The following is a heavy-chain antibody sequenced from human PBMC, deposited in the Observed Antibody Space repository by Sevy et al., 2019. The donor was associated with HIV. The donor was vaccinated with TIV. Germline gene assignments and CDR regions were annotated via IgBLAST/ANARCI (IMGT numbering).Heavy chain of an antibody. CDR3: ARDRAIVGATGAFDI. CDR1: GFTFSSYS. Sequence: GGSLSCAASGFTFSSYSMNWVRQAPGKGLEWVSSISSSSSYIYDADSVKGRFTISRDNAKNSLYLQMNSLRAEDTAVYYCARDRAIVGATGAFDIWGQGTTVTVSS. J-gene: IGHJ3*02. V-gene: IGHV3-21*01. CDR2: ISSSSSYI. D-gene: IGHD1-26*01.